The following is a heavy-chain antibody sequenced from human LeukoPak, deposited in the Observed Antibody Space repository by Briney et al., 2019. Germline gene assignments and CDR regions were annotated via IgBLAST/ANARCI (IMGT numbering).Heavy chain of an antibody. Sequence: TGGSLRLSCAASGFTFSSYGMHWVRQAPGKGLEWVSVIYSGGSTYYADSVKGRFTISRDNSKNTLYLQMNSLRAEDTAVYYCAGFDYWGQGTLVTVSS. V-gene: IGHV3-NL1*01. J-gene: IGHJ4*02. CDR1: GFTFSSYG. CDR3: AGFDY. CDR2: IYSGGST.